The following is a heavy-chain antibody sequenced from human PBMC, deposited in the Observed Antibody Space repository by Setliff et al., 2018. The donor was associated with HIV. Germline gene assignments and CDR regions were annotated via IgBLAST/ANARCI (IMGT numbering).Heavy chain of an antibody. V-gene: IGHV4-34*01. Sequence: SETLSLTCAVYGGSFSAYYWSWIRQPPGKGLEWIGEINYSGGTNYIPSLKSRVTISVDTSKNQFSLRLRSVTAADTAVYYCARVSKTYWYSIPRDYYHHMDVWGKGTTVTVSS. CDR2: INYSGGT. J-gene: IGHJ6*03. CDR1: GGSFSAYY. D-gene: IGHD2-8*02. CDR3: ARVSKTYWYSIPRDYYHHMDV.